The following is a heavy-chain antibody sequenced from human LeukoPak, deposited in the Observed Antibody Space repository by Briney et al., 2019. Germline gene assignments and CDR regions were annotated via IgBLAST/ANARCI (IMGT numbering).Heavy chain of an antibody. V-gene: IGHV3-21*03. Sequence: MAGGSLRLSCAASGFTFSSYSMNWVRQAPGKGLEWVSSISSSSSYIYYADSVKGRFTISRDNAKNSLYLQMNSLKSEDTAVYYCTTIRGFCSGRSCLGYWGQGTLVTVSS. CDR3: TTIRGFCSGRSCLGY. CDR1: GFTFSSYS. CDR2: ISSSSSYI. D-gene: IGHD2-15*01. J-gene: IGHJ4*02.